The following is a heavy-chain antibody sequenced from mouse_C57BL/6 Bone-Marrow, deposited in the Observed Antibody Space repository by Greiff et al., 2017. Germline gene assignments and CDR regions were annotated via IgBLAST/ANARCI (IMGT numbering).Heavy chain of an antibody. CDR3: ARRYYGLFAY. D-gene: IGHD1-1*01. Sequence: QVQLQQSGAELARPGASVKLSCKASGYTFTSYGISWVKQRTGQGLEWIGEIYPRSGNTYYNEKFKGKATLTADKSSSTAYMELRSLTSEDSAVYLCARRYYGLFAYWGQGTLVTVSA. CDR2: IYPRSGNT. CDR1: GYTFTSYG. J-gene: IGHJ3*01. V-gene: IGHV1-81*01.